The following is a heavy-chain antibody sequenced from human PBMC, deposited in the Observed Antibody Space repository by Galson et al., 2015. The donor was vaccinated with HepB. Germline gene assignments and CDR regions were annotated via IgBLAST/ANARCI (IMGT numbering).Heavy chain of an antibody. CDR3: ARSDIVVVGFWFDP. V-gene: IGHV1-3*01. CDR2: INAGNGNT. D-gene: IGHD2-2*01. J-gene: IGHJ5*02. Sequence: SVKVSCKASGYTFTGYYMHWVRQAPGQRLEWMGWINAGNGNTKYSQKFQGRVTITRDTSASTAYTELSSLRSEDTAVYYCARSDIVVVGFWFDPWGQGTLVTVSS. CDR1: GYTFTGYY.